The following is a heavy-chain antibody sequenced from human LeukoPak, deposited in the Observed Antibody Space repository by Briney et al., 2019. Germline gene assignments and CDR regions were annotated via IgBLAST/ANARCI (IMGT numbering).Heavy chain of an antibody. CDR2: INPNSGGT. Sequence: ASVKVSCKASGYTFTGCYIHWLRQAPGQGLEWMAWINPNSGGTNYAQQFQGRVTVTSDTSISTAYMELTRLTSVDTAVFYCTRGTGAPNYFDFWGQGTLVTVSS. CDR1: GYTFTGCY. J-gene: IGHJ4*02. V-gene: IGHV1-2*02. CDR3: TRGTGAPNYFDF. D-gene: IGHD7-27*01.